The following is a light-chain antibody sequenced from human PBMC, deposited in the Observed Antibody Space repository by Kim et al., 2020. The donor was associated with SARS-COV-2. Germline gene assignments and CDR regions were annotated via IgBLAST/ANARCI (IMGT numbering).Light chain of an antibody. J-gene: IGLJ3*02. CDR3: NSRDSSGNHWV. CDR1: NPNYY. V-gene: IGLV3-19*01. CDR2: GRD. Sequence: SSELTQDPAVSVALGQTVRITCQGDNPNYYANWYQQKPGQAPVLVIYGRDNRPSGIPDRFSGSGSGNTASLTITGAQAEDEADYYCNSRDSSGNHWVFGGGTKFTVL.